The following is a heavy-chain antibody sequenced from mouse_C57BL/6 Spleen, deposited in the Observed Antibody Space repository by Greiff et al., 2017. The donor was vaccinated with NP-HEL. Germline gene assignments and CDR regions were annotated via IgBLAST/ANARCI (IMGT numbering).Heavy chain of an antibody. CDR2: INPSNGGT. CDR1: GYTFTSYW. V-gene: IGHV1-53*01. CDR3: ARSMITRAYYYAMDY. Sequence: QVQLQQPGTELVKPGASVKLSCKASGYTFTSYWMHWVKQRPGQGLEWIGNINPSNGGTNYNEKFKSKATLTVDKSSSTAYMQLSSLTSEDSAVYYCARSMITRAYYYAMDYWGQGTSVTVSS. D-gene: IGHD2-4*01. J-gene: IGHJ4*01.